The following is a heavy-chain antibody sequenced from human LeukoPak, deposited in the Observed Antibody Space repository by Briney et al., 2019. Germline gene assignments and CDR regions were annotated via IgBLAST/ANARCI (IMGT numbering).Heavy chain of an antibody. CDR1: GGSISSGGYY. J-gene: IGHJ4*02. CDR2: IYYSGSI. D-gene: IGHD5-18*01. V-gene: IGHV4-31*03. CDR3: ARGYGYSYLFDY. Sequence: PSETLSLTCTVSGGSISSGGYYWSWIRQHPGKGLEWVGYIYYSGSIYYNPSLKSRVTISVDTSKNQFSLKLSPVTAADTAVYYCARGYGYSYLFDYWGQGTLVTVSS.